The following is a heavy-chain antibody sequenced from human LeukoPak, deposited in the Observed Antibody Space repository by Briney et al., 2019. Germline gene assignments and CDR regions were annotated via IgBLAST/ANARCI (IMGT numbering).Heavy chain of an antibody. D-gene: IGHD6-19*01. CDR3: ARDVAVAGEEDY. Sequence: PGGSLRLSCAASGFTFSSYAMHWVRQAPGKGLEWVAVISYDGSNKYYADSVKGRFTISRDNSKNTLYLQMNSLRAEDTAVYYCARDVAVAGEEDYWGQGTLVTVSS. J-gene: IGHJ4*02. CDR1: GFTFSSYA. CDR2: ISYDGSNK. V-gene: IGHV3-30*04.